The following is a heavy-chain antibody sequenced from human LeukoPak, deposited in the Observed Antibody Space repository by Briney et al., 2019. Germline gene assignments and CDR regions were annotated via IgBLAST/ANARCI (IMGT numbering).Heavy chain of an antibody. CDR3: ARHDYGATRDY. V-gene: IGHV4-59*01. D-gene: IGHD4-17*01. J-gene: IGHJ4*02. Sequence: SETLSLTCTVSGDSISGYYWSWIRQPPGKGLEWIGYIHYSGSTNYNPSLKSRVTISVDTSKMQFSLKLSSVTAADTAAYYCARHDYGATRDYWGQGTLVTVSS. CDR2: IHYSGST. CDR1: GDSISGYY.